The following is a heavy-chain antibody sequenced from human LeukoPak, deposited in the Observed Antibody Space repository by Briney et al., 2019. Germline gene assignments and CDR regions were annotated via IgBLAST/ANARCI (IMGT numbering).Heavy chain of an antibody. CDR1: GYTFTGYY. Sequence: ASVKVSCKASGYTFTGYYMHWVRQAPGQGLEWMGWINPNSGGTNYAQKFQGRVTMTRDTSISTAYMELSRLRSDDTAVYYCATRQVWDYYYYGMDVWGQGTTVTVSS. D-gene: IGHD3-16*01. CDR3: ATRQVWDYYYYGMDV. CDR2: INPNSGGT. J-gene: IGHJ6*02. V-gene: IGHV1-2*02.